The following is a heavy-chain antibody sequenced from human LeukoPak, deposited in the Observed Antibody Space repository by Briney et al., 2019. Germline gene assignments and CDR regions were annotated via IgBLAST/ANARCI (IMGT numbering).Heavy chain of an antibody. V-gene: IGHV4-4*07. Sequence: SETLSLTCTVSGGSISSYYWSWIRQPAGKGLEWLGRIYTSGSTNYNPSLKSRVNMSVDTSKNQFSLKLSSVTAADTAVYYCAKGTYCYDSSGYGGFDPWGQGTLVTVSS. D-gene: IGHD3-22*01. CDR1: GGSISSYY. J-gene: IGHJ5*02. CDR3: AKGTYCYDSSGYGGFDP. CDR2: IYTSGST.